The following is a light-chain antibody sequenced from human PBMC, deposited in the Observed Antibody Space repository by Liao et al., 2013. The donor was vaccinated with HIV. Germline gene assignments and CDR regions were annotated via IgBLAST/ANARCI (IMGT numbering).Light chain of an antibody. CDR3: QAWDSSTKTVV. J-gene: IGLJ2*01. V-gene: IGLV3-21*01. CDR1: NIGSKS. CDR2: QDS. Sequence: SYVLTQPPSVSVAPGKTARITCGGNNIGSKSVHWYQQKPGQAPVLVIYQDSKRPSGIPERFSGSNSGNTATLTISGTQPMDEADYYCQAWDSSTKTVVFGGGTKLTVL.